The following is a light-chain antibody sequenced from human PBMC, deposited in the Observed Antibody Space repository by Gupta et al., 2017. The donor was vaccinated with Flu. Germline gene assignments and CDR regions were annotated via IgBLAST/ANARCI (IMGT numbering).Light chain of an antibody. V-gene: IGLV1-44*01. CDR2: SNN. CDR3: AAWDDSLNGLWV. CDR1: SSNIGSNV. Sequence: VTISCSGSSSNIGSNVVSWYQHLPGTAPKLLIYSNNQRPSGVPDRLSGSKSGTSASLAISGLQSEDEADYYCAAWDDSLNGLWVFGGGTKLTVL. J-gene: IGLJ3*02.